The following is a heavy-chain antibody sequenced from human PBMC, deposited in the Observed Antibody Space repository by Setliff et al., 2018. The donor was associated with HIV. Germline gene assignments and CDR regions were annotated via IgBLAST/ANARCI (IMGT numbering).Heavy chain of an antibody. D-gene: IGHD4-17*01. CDR2: IYYSGNT. CDR1: GGSITGYY. Sequence: SETLSLTCTVSGGSITGYYWSWIRQPPGKGLEWIGWIYYSGNTRYNPSLKSRVTISLDTSNNQISLRLSSVTAADTAMYYCVRDDYGYNGKGFDYWGPGTLVTVSS. V-gene: IGHV4-59*12. CDR3: VRDDYGYNGKGFDY. J-gene: IGHJ4*02.